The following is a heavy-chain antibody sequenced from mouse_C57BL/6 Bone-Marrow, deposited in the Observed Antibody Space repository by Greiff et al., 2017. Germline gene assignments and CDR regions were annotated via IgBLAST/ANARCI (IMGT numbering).Heavy chain of an antibody. CDR2: IYPGSGST. Sequence: QVQLKQPGAELVKPGASVKLSCKASGYTFTSYWITWVKQRPGQGLEWIGDIYPGSGSTNYNEKFKSKATLTVDTSSSTAYMQLSSLTSEDSAVYDCARPYYSNFWYFDVWGTGTTVTVSA. V-gene: IGHV1-55*01. J-gene: IGHJ1*03. CDR1: GYTFTSYW. CDR3: ARPYYSNFWYFDV. D-gene: IGHD2-5*01.